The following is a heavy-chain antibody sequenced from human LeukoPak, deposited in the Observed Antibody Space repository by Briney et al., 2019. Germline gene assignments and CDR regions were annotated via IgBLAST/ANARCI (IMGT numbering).Heavy chain of an antibody. CDR1: GYTFTGYY. Sequence: GASVKVSCKASGYTFTGYYMHWVRQAPGQGLEWMGWMNPNSGNTGYAQKFQGRVTVTRDTSTSTVHMELSGLRSEDTAVYYCARDQEGFDYWGQGTLVTVSS. V-gene: IGHV1-8*02. CDR2: MNPNSGNT. CDR3: ARDQEGFDY. J-gene: IGHJ4*02.